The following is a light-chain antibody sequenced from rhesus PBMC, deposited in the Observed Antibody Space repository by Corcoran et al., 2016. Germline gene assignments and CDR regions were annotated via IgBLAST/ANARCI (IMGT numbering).Light chain of an antibody. CDR1: QSVSSY. J-gene: IGKJ1*01. Sequence: QVILTQSPATLSLSPGERATLSCRASQSVSSYLAWYQQKPGQAPRLLIYGASSRATGIPDRFSGSGAGTDFSLTIGSLEPEYVGVYRCYRHSSGWTFGQGTKVEIK. V-gene: IGKV3-10*01. CDR2: GAS. CDR3: YRHSSGWT.